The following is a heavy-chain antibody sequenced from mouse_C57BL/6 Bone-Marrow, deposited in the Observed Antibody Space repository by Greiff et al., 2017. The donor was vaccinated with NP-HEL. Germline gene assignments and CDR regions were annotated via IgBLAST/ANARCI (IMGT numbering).Heavy chain of an antibody. J-gene: IGHJ4*01. CDR3: ARGKNYGSSRYYAMDY. CDR2: IYPRSGNT. Sequence: VKLQQSGAELARPGASVKLSCKASGYTFTSYGISWVKQRTGQGLEWIGEIYPRSGNTYYNEKFKGKATLTADKSSSTAYMELRSLTSEDSAVYFCARGKNYGSSRYYAMDYWGQGTSVTVSS. D-gene: IGHD1-1*01. V-gene: IGHV1-81*01. CDR1: GYTFTSYG.